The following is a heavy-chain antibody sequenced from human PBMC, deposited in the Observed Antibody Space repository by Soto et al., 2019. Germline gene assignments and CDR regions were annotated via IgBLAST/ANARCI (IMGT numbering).Heavy chain of an antibody. CDR1: GFTFSSYA. D-gene: IGHD3-3*01. J-gene: IGHJ4*02. V-gene: IGHV3-30-3*01. CDR2: ITNDGSNI. CDR3: AREITYYDFWSGSFDY. Sequence: GGSLRLSCAASGFTFSSYAMHWVRQAPGKGLEWVAVITNDGSNIYYADSVKGRFTISRDNAKNSLYLQMNSLRDEDTAVYYCAREITYYDFWSGSFDYWGQGTLVTVSS.